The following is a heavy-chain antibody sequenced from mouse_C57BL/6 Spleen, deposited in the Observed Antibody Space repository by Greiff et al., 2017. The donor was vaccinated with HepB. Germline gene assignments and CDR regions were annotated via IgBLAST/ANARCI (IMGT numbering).Heavy chain of an antibody. Sequence: VQLQQSGPELVKPGASVKISCKASGYSFTGYYMNWVKQSPEKSLEWIGEINPSTGGTTYNQKFKAKATLTVDKSSSTAYMQLKSLTSEDAAVYYCARSEYYGSSYGYWGQGTTLTVSS. CDR3: ARSEYYGSSYGY. J-gene: IGHJ2*01. CDR1: GYSFTGYY. D-gene: IGHD1-1*01. V-gene: IGHV1-42*01. CDR2: INPSTGGT.